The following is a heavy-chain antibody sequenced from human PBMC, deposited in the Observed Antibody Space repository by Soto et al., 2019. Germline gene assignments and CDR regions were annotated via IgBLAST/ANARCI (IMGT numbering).Heavy chain of an antibody. CDR2: TSSDGNNK. V-gene: IGHV3-30*18. Sequence: QVQLVESGGGVVQPGRSLRLSCAASGFPFSTFVMHWVRQAPGKGLQWVAVTSSDGNNKYYADSVKGRFTISRDNSKNTRYLQMDSLRGDDTAVYYCAKTGRENYLVGVAACDVWGQGTMVTVSS. CDR1: GFPFSTFV. CDR3: AKTGRENYLVGVAACDV. J-gene: IGHJ3*01. D-gene: IGHD1-7*01.